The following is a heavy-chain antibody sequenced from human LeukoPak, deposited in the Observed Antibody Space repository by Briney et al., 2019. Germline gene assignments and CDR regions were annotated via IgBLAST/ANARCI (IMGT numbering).Heavy chain of an antibody. CDR3: ARDYGSGKLSKFDY. D-gene: IGHD3-10*01. Sequence: PSETLSLTCTVSGFSITSGYYWGWLRQPPGKGLEWIGSIYHIGSTYYSPSLKSRVSISVDTSKNQFSLKLSSVTAADTAVYYCARDYGSGKLSKFDYWGQGTLVTVSS. CDR2: IYHIGST. CDR1: GFSITSGYY. J-gene: IGHJ4*02. V-gene: IGHV4-38-2*02.